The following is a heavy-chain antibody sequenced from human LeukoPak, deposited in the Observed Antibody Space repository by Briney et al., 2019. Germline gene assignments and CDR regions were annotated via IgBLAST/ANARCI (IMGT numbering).Heavy chain of an antibody. CDR2: ISGSGGST. V-gene: IGHV3-23*01. Sequence: GSLRLSCAASGFTFRSYAMSWVGQAPGKGLEGVSAISGSGGSTYYADSVKGRFTISRDNSKNTLYLQMNSLRAEDTAVYYCAKYGYSVSYFDYWGQGTLVTVSS. D-gene: IGHD2-15*01. CDR1: GFTFRSYA. CDR3: AKYGYSVSYFDY. J-gene: IGHJ4*02.